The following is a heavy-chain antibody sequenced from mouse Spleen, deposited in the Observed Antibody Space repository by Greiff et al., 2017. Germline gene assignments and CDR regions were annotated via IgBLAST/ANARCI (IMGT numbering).Heavy chain of an antibody. J-gene: IGHJ2*01. CDR1: GYSFTGYY. CDR3: ARRDLSLYFDY. CDR2: INPSTGGT. Sequence: SGPELVKPGASVKIFCKASGYSFTGYYMNWVKQSPEKSLEWIGEINPSTGGTTYNQKFTAKATLTVDKSSSTAYMQLKSMTSEESAVYYCARRDLSLYFDYWGQGTTLTVSS. D-gene: IGHD2-3*01. V-gene: IGHV1-42*01.